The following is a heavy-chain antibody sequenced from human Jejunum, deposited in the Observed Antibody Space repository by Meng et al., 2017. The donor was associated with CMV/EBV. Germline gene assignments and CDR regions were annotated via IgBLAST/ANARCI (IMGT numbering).Heavy chain of an antibody. D-gene: IGHD5-24*01. J-gene: IGHJ4*02. CDR1: GFSFSSYA. CDR3: AREDGGDGYNYFDF. Sequence: SGFSFSSYAMDWVRQTPGKGLEWMTIISHDDSDTCCTDSVKGQFTISSDKSKNTLYLQMNSLRAEDTAVYYCAREDGGDGYNYFDFWGQGTLVTVSS. V-gene: IGHV3-30*11. CDR2: ISHDDSDT.